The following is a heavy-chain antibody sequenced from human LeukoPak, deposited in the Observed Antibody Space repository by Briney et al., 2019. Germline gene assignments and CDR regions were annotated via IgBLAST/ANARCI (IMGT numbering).Heavy chain of an antibody. CDR1: GFTFNTYW. J-gene: IGHJ4*02. Sequence: GGSLRLSCAASGFTFNTYWMSWVRQAPGKGLEWVANIKQDGSEKYYVDSVKGRFTISRDNAKNSLYLQMNSLRAEDTAVYYCASAYSGSPDYWGQGTLVTVSS. D-gene: IGHD1-26*01. V-gene: IGHV3-7*01. CDR2: IKQDGSEK. CDR3: ASAYSGSPDY.